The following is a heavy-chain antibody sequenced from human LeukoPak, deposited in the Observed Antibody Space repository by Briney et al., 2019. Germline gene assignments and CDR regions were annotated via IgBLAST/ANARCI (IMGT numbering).Heavy chain of an antibody. D-gene: IGHD6-13*01. CDR3: AKASPYSSSWSALDY. CDR1: GFTFNDYA. CDR2: ISWNSGSI. Sequence: GRSLRLSCAASGFTFNDYAMHWVRQAPGKGLEWVSGISWNSGSIGCADSVKGRFTISRDNAKNSLYPQMNSLRAEDTALYYCAKASPYSSSWSALDYWGQGTLVTVSS. V-gene: IGHV3-9*01. J-gene: IGHJ4*02.